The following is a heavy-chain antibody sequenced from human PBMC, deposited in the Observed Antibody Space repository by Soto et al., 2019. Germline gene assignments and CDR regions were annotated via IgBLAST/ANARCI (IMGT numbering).Heavy chain of an antibody. J-gene: IGHJ4*02. V-gene: IGHV3-30*18. CDR2: ISYDGSNK. D-gene: IGHD5-12*01. CDR1: GFTFRNDG. CDR3: AKGKGGYSGYDVGYHFDY. Sequence: QVQLVESGGGVVQPGRSLRLSCAASGFTFRNDGMHWVRQAPGKGLEWVAVISYDGSNKYYVDSVKGRFTISRDYSKNTRYLQMNSLRAEDTAVYYCAKGKGGYSGYDVGYHFDYWGQGTLVTVSS.